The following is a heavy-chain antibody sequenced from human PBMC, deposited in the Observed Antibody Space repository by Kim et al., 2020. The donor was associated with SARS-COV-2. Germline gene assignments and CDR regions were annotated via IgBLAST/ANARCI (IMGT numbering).Heavy chain of an antibody. V-gene: IGHV4-30-2*04. J-gene: IGHJ4*02. Sequence: RTYYNPSLKSRVTISVDTSKNQFSLKLSSGTAADTAVYYCAREGSGLFAYWGQGTLVTVSS. D-gene: IGHD6-19*01. CDR2: RT. CDR3: AREGSGLFAY.